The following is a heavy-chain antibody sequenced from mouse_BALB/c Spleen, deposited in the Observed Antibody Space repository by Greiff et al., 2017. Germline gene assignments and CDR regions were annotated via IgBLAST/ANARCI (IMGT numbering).Heavy chain of an antibody. J-gene: IGHJ3*01. V-gene: IGHV5-9-3*01. CDR3: SRHGSDEYDGAWFAD. CDR2: ISSGGSYT. D-gene: IGHD2-4*01. CDR1: GFTFSSYA. Sequence: EVMLVASGGGLVKPGGSLKLSCAASGFTFSSYAMSWVRQTPEKRLEWVATISSGGSYTYYPDSVKGRFTISRDNAKNTLYLQMSSLRSEDTAMYYCSRHGSDEYDGAWFADWGQGTLVTVSA.